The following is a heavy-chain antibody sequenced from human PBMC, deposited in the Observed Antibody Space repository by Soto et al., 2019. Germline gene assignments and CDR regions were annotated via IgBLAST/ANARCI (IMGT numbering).Heavy chain of an antibody. CDR3: ASGGYNYGFSAMDV. D-gene: IGHD5-18*01. CDR2: INPSGFST. J-gene: IGHJ6*02. CDR1: GYTFSSSY. Sequence: QVQLVQSGAEVKKPGASVKISCKASGYTFSSSYIHWVRQAPGQGLEWMGLINPSGFSTDYAQTYQGRVTVTRETSTSTVYVELSIQRSEDTAVYYVASGGYNYGFSAMDVWGPGTTVAVYS. V-gene: IGHV1-46*01.